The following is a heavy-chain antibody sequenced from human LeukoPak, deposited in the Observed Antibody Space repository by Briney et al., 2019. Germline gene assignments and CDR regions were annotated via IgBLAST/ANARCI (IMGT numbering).Heavy chain of an antibody. D-gene: IGHD5-12*01. CDR2: ISYDGSNK. Sequence: PGGSLRLSCAASGFTVSSNYMSWVRQAPGKGLEWVAVISYDGSNKYYADSVKGRFTISRDNSKNTLYLQMNSLRAEDTAVYYCAKSHGRGYSGYDFYLDYWGQGTLVTVSS. J-gene: IGHJ4*02. CDR1: GFTVSSNY. CDR3: AKSHGRGYSGYDFYLDY. V-gene: IGHV3-30*18.